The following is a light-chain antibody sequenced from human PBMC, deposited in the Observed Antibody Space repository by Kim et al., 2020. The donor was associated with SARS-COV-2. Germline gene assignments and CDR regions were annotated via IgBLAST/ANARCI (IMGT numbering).Light chain of an antibody. CDR3: QVWDSSSDRVV. CDR2: YDS. J-gene: IGLJ2*01. V-gene: IGLV3-21*04. Sequence: SYELTQPPSVSVAPGKTARISCGGNNIGRKSVHSYQQKPGQAPVLVIYYDSDRPSGIPERFSGSNSGNTATLTISRVEAGDEADYYCQVWDSSSDRVVFGGGTQLTVL. CDR1: NIGRKS.